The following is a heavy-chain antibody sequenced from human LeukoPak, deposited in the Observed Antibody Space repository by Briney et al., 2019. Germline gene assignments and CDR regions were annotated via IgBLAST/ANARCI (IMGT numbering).Heavy chain of an antibody. CDR3: ATITMVRGVTD. J-gene: IGHJ4*02. D-gene: IGHD3-10*01. Sequence: SETLSLTCAVYGGSFSGYYWSWIRQPPGKGLEWIGEINHSGSTNYNPSLKSRVIISVDTSKNQFSLKLSSVTAADTAVYYCATITMVRGVTDWGQGTLVTVSS. CDR2: INHSGST. CDR1: GGSFSGYY. V-gene: IGHV4-34*01.